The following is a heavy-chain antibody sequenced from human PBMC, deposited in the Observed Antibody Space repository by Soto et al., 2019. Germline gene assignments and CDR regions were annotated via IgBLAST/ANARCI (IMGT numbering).Heavy chain of an antibody. CDR1: GDSISSGGYY. CDR2: IYYSGST. CDR3: ARSSEATVTAFAY. Sequence: QVQLQESGPGLVKPSQTLSLTCTVSGDSISSGGYYWSWIRQHPGKGLEWIGYIYYSGSTYYNPSLTSRVTISVDTSKNQFSLKLSSVTAADPAVDYCARSSEATVTAFAYWGQGTLVTVSS. J-gene: IGHJ4*02. V-gene: IGHV4-31*03. D-gene: IGHD4-17*01.